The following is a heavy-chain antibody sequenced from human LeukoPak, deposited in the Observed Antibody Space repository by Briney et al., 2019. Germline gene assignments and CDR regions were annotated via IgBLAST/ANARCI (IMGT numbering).Heavy chain of an antibody. CDR1: GYSFTSNW. D-gene: IGHD5-12*01. J-gene: IGHJ5*02. V-gene: IGHV5-51*01. Sequence: GESLKISCKGSGYSFTSNWIGWVRQMPGKGLEWMGIIYPGDSDTRYSPSFQGQVTISADKSISTAYLQWSSLKASDTAVYYCARVFRGGATISFWFDPWGQGTLVTVSS. CDR2: IYPGDSDT. CDR3: ARVFRGGATISFWFDP.